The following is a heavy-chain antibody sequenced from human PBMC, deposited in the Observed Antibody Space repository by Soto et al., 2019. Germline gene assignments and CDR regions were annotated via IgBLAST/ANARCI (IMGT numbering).Heavy chain of an antibody. CDR3: ARDNDYDSSGYPNPGAFDI. J-gene: IGHJ3*02. V-gene: IGHV4-34*01. CDR2: INHSGST. D-gene: IGHD3-22*01. Sequence: PWETLSLTCAVYGGSFSGYYWSWIRQPPGKGLEWIGEINHSGSTNYNPSLKSRVTISVDTSKNQFSLKLSSVTAADTAVYYCARDNDYDSSGYPNPGAFDIWGQGTMVT. CDR1: GGSFSGYY.